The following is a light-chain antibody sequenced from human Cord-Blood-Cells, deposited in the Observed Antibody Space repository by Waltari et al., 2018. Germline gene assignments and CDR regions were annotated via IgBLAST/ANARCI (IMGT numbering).Light chain of an antibody. Sequence: PGERATLSCRASQSVSSYLAWYQQKPGQAPRLLIYDASNRATGIPARFSGSGSGTDSTLTISSLEPEDFAVYYCQQRSNWPTFGGGTKVEIK. CDR2: DAS. CDR1: QSVSSY. J-gene: IGKJ4*01. CDR3: QQRSNWPT. V-gene: IGKV3-11*01.